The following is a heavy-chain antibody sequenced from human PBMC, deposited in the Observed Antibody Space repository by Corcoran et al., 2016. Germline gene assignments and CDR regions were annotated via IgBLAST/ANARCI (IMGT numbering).Heavy chain of an antibody. CDR1: GFTFSSYW. J-gene: IGHJ4*02. D-gene: IGHD5-12*01. V-gene: IGHV3-7*01. CDR3: ATSAGYNIYFDY. CDR2: IKPDGRDV. Sequence: EVQLVESGGGLVQPGGSLRLSCAASGFTFSSYWMNWVRQAPGKGLESVANIKPDGRDVFYMESVKGRFTVSRDNATNSLSLQINSLRAEDTAIYYCATSAGYNIYFDYWGQGTLVTVSS.